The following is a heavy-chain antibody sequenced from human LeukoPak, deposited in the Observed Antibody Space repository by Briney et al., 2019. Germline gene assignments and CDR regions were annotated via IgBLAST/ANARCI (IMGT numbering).Heavy chain of an antibody. D-gene: IGHD4-17*01. CDR2: MYYSGST. Sequence: SETLSLTCTVSGGSINYYYWSWIRQPPGKGLEWIGYMYYSGSTNYNPFLKSRVTISVDTSKNQFSLKLSSVTAADTAVYYCARERTTVTPFDYWGQGTLVTVSS. J-gene: IGHJ4*02. CDR3: ARERTTVTPFDY. CDR1: GGSINYYY. V-gene: IGHV4-59*01.